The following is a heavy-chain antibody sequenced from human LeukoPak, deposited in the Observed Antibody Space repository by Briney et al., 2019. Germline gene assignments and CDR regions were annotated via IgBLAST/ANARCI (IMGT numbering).Heavy chain of an antibody. Sequence: SETLSLTCAVSGGSISSYYWSWIRQPPGKGLDWIGYIYYSGSTNYNPSLKSRVTISVDTSKNQFSLKLSSVTAADTAVYYCARVAYDILTGYQFDYWGQGTLVTVSS. CDR1: GGSISSYY. D-gene: IGHD3-9*01. CDR2: IYYSGST. J-gene: IGHJ4*02. CDR3: ARVAYDILTGYQFDY. V-gene: IGHV4-59*01.